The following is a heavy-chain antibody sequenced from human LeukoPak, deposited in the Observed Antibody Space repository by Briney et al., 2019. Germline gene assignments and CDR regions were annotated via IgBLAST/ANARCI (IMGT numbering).Heavy chain of an antibody. D-gene: IGHD5-12*01. Sequence: ASVKVSCKASGYTFTGYYMHWVRQAPGQGLEWMGWINPNSGGTNYAQKFQGRVTMTRDTSISTAYMELSRLRSDDTAVYCCAISDVDIVAAGSWGQGTLVTVSS. CDR3: AISDVDIVAAGS. V-gene: IGHV1-2*02. J-gene: IGHJ4*02. CDR1: GYTFTGYY. CDR2: INPNSGGT.